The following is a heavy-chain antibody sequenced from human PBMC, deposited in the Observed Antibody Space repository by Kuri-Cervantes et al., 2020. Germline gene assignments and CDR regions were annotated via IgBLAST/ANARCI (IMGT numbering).Heavy chain of an antibody. CDR2: MNPNSGGT. D-gene: IGHD3-10*01. J-gene: IGHJ6*02. Sequence: GGSLRLSCKASGYTFTSYDINWVRQATGQGLEWMGWMNPNSGGTNYAQKFQGRVTMTRDTSISTAYMELSRLRSDDTAVYYCARGYYGSGSYSIFYYYGMDVWGQGTTVTVSS. CDR1: GYTFTSYD. CDR3: ARGYYGSGSYSIFYYYGMDV. V-gene: IGHV1-2*02.